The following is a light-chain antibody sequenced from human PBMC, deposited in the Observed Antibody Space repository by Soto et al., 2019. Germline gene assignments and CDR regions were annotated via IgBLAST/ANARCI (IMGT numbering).Light chain of an antibody. J-gene: IGLJ1*01. CDR3: AAWDDNLSTYV. Sequence: QPVLTQSPSASGTPGQRVTISCSGSSSNIGANTVNWYQQLPGTAPKVLIHSNNQRPSGVPDRFSGSKSGTSASLAISGLRSEDEADYYCAAWDDNLSTYVFGSGTKLTVL. CDR1: SSNIGANT. CDR2: SNN. V-gene: IGLV1-47*02.